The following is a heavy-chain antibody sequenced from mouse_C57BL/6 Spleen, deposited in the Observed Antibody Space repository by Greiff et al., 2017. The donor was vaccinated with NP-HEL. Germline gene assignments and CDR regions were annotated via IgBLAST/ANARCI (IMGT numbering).Heavy chain of an antibody. D-gene: IGHD1-1*01. J-gene: IGHJ3*01. CDR3: ARKMDYGREFAY. CDR1: GYTFTDYY. V-gene: IGHV1-26*01. CDR2: INPNNGGT. Sequence: EVKLQQSGPELVKPGASVKISCKASGYTFTDYYMNWVKQSHGKSLEWIGDINPNNGGTSYNQKFKGKATLTVDKSSSTAYMELRSLTSEDSAVYYCARKMDYGREFAYWGQGTLVTVSA.